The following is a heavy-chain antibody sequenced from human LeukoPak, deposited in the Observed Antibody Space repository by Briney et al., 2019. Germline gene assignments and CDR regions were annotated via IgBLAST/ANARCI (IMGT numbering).Heavy chain of an antibody. V-gene: IGHV3-30-3*01. Sequence: GGSLRLSCAASGFTFSSYAMHWVRQAPGKGLEWVAVISYDGSNKYYADSVKGRFTISRDNSKNTLYLQMNSLRAEDTAVYYCARPDYHSSHNYYGPFDYWGQGILVTVSS. CDR3: ARPDYHSSHNYYGPFDY. J-gene: IGHJ4*02. CDR2: ISYDGSNK. CDR1: GFTFSSYA. D-gene: IGHD3-22*01.